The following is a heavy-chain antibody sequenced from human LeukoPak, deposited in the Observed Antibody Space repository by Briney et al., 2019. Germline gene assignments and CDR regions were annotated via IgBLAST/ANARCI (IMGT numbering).Heavy chain of an antibody. J-gene: IGHJ4*02. V-gene: IGHV4-59*11. CDR2: IYYSGST. CDR1: GGSISSRY. CDR3: ARESHGDYFDF. D-gene: IGHD4-17*01. Sequence: SETLSLTCTVSGGSISSRYWSWIRQPPGKGLEWIGYIYYSGSTNYNASLKSRVTISVDTSENQFSLKLNSVTAADTAVYYCARESHGDYFDFWGQGTLVTVSS.